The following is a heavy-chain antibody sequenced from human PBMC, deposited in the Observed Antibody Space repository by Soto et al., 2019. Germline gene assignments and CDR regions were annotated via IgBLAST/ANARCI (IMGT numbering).Heavy chain of an antibody. V-gene: IGHV3-74*01. CDR1: GFTFSSYW. D-gene: IGHD2-21*02. CDR3: ARGAVVVTAQGWFDP. Sequence: GGSLRLSCAASGFTFSSYWMHWVRQAPGKGLVWVSRINSDGSSTSYADSVKGRFTISRDNAKNTLYLQMNSLRAEDTAVYYCARGAVVVTAQGWFDPWGQGTLVTVSS. CDR2: INSDGSST. J-gene: IGHJ5*02.